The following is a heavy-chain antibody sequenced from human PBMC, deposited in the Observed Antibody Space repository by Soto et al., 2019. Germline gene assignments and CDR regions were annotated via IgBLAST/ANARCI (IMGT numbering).Heavy chain of an antibody. Sequence: PSETLSLTCTVSGGSISSYYWSWIRQPAGKGLEWIGRIYTSGSTNYNPSLKSRVTMSVDTSKNQFSLKLSSVTAADTAVYYCARAVTKLPREGYYYYGMDVWGQGTRVTVSS. J-gene: IGHJ6*02. V-gene: IGHV4-4*07. CDR1: GGSISSYY. D-gene: IGHD1-1*01. CDR3: ARAVTKLPREGYYYYGMDV. CDR2: IYTSGST.